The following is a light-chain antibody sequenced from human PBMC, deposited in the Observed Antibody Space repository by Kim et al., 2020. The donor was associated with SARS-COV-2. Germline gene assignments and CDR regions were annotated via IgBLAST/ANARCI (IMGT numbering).Light chain of an antibody. J-gene: IGLJ3*02. Sequence: ELTQPPSVSGAPGQRVTIFCSGDYSNIGAGFDVHWYQQLPSRAPKLLIYGDTIRPSGVPDRFSASKSGTSASLAITGLQAEDEADYFCQSFDSSLSGAVFGGGTKVTVL. CDR3: QSFDSSLSGAV. CDR1: YSNIGAGFD. V-gene: IGLV1-40*01. CDR2: GDT.